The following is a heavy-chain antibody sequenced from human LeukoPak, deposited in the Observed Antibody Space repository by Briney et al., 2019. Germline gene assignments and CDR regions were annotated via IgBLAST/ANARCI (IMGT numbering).Heavy chain of an antibody. Sequence: ASVKVSCKASGYTFTNYGVTWVRQAPGQGLEWMGWIKGDNGNTNYAQNLQGRITMTADTSTSTAYMEVRSLRSDDTAVYYCARLDYYGSGRPGWFDPWGQGTLVTVSS. CDR1: GYTFTNYG. CDR2: IKGDNGNT. V-gene: IGHV1-18*01. CDR3: ARLDYYGSGRPGWFDP. J-gene: IGHJ5*02. D-gene: IGHD3-10*01.